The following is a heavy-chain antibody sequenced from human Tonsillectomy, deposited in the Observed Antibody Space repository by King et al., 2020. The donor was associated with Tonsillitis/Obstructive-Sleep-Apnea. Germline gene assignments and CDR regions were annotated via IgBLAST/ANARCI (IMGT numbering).Heavy chain of an antibody. CDR2: ISYDGSNK. V-gene: IGHV3-30*04. CDR3: ARSYSGGWYYYYYGMDV. J-gene: IGHJ6*02. D-gene: IGHD6-19*01. Sequence: VQLVESGGGVVQPGRSLRLSCAASGFTFSSYAMHWVRQAPGKGLEWVAGISYDGSNKYYADSVKGRFTISRDNSKNTLYLQMNSLRAEDTAVYYCARSYSGGWYYYYYGMDVWGQGTTVTVSS. CDR1: GFTFSSYA.